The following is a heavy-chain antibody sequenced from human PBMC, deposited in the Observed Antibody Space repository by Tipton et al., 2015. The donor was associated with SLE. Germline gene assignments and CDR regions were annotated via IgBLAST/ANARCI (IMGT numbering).Heavy chain of an antibody. CDR2: IYYSGST. CDR1: GGSISSYY. J-gene: IGHJ5*02. V-gene: IGHV4-59*01. D-gene: IGHD2-2*01. CDR3: ARGYCSSTSCYGVWCDP. Sequence: TLSLTCTVSGGSISSYYWSWIRQPPGKGLEWIGYIYYSGSTNYNPSLKSRVTISVDTSKNQFSLKLSSVTAADTAVYYCARGYCSSTSCYGVWCDPWGQGTLVTVSS.